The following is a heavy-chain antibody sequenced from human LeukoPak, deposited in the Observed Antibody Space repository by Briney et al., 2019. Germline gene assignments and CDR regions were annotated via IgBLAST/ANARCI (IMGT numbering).Heavy chain of an antibody. V-gene: IGHV4-30-4*01. J-gene: IGHJ4*02. Sequence: SETLSLTCTVSGGSISSGDYYWSWIRQPPGKGLEWIGYIYYSGSTYYNPSLKSRVTISVDTSKNQFSLKLSSVTAADTAVYYWPRAPVGKSYGRYYFDYWGKETLATVPS. CDR3: PRAPVGKSYGRYYFDY. CDR1: GGSISSGDYY. CDR2: IYYSGST. D-gene: IGHD5-18*01.